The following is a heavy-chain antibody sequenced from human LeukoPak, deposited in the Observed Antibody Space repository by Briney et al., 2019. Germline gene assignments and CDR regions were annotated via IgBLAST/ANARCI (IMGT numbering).Heavy chain of an antibody. Sequence: GGSLRLSCGASGFTFSEYWMLWVRQAPGKGLESVSRINTDGAVTTYADSVKGRFTVSRDNADNTMFLQMNSVRDEDTAVYYCATKQWLAPPPDSWGQGTPVTVSS. CDR3: ATKQWLAPPPDS. CDR2: INTDGAVT. V-gene: IGHV3-74*01. CDR1: GFTFSEYW. D-gene: IGHD6-19*01. J-gene: IGHJ4*02.